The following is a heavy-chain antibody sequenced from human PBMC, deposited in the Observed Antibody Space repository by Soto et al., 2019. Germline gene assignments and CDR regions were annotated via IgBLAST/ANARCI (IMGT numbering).Heavy chain of an antibody. CDR2: IYAGDSDT. CDR1: GYNFATYW. CDR3: ARRGHSYGLDV. V-gene: IGHV5-51*01. D-gene: IGHD3-10*01. J-gene: IGHJ6*02. Sequence: LGESLKISCKGSGYNFATYWIAWVRQLPGKGPEWMGIIYAGDSDTSYSPSFQGQVTISVDKSISTAYLQWNSLKASDTAMYYCARRGHSYGLDVWGQGTKVTVSS.